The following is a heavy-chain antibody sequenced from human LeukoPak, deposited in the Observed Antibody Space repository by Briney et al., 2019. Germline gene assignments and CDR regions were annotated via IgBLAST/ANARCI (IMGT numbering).Heavy chain of an antibody. CDR2: INPNSGGT. Sequence: GASVKVSCKASGYTFTGYYMHWVRQAPGQGLEWMGWINPNSGGTNYAQKFQGRVTMTRDTSTSTYLELNRLRSDDTAVYYCASPSGSSWYSKYYFVHWGLGTLVTVSS. CDR1: GYTFTGYY. CDR3: ASPSGSSWYSKYYFVH. V-gene: IGHV1-2*02. J-gene: IGHJ4*02. D-gene: IGHD6-13*01.